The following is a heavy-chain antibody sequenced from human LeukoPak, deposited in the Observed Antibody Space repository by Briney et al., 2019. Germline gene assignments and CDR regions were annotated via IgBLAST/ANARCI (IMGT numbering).Heavy chain of an antibody. CDR3: ARPGDSSGPKYFQH. V-gene: IGHV1-2*02. Sequence: GASVKVSCKASGYTFTGYYMHWVRQAPGQGLEWMGWINPNSGGTNYAQKFRGRVTMTRDTSISTAYMELSRLRSDDTAVYYCARPGDSSGPKYFQHWGQGTLVTVSS. D-gene: IGHD3-22*01. J-gene: IGHJ1*01. CDR2: INPNSGGT. CDR1: GYTFTGYY.